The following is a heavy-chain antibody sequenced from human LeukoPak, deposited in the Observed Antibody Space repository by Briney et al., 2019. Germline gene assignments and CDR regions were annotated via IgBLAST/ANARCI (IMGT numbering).Heavy chain of an antibody. CDR2: IYYSGST. CDR1: GGSISSSSYY. V-gene: IGHV4-39*01. CDR3: ARLGFYGLTDY. J-gene: IGHJ4*02. Sequence: SETLSLTCTVSGGSISSSSYYWGWIRQPPGKGLEWIGSIYYSGSTYYNPSPKSRVTISVDTSKNQFSLKLSSVTAADTAVYYCARLGFYGLTDYWGQGTLVTVSS. D-gene: IGHD2/OR15-2a*01.